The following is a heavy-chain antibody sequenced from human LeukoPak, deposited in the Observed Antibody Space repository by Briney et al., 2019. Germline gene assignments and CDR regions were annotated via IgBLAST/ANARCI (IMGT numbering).Heavy chain of an antibody. CDR1: GYTFTSYG. CDR2: ISAYNGNT. CDR3: ARSREVEQLEHFQH. V-gene: IGHV1-18*01. J-gene: IGHJ1*01. D-gene: IGHD6-6*01. Sequence: ASVKVSCKASGYTFTSYGISWVRQAPGQGLEWMGWISAYNGNTNYAQKLQGRVTMTTDTSTSTAYMELRSLRSDDTAVYYCARSREVEQLEHFQHWGQGTLVTVSS.